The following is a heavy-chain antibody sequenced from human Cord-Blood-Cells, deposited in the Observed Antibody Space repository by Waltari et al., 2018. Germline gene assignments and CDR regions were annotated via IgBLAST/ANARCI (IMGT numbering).Heavy chain of an antibody. J-gene: IGHJ4*02. V-gene: IGHV4-34*01. Sequence: QVQLQQWGAGLLKPSETLSLTCAAYGGSFSGYYWSWIPQPPGKGLEWIGEINHSGSTNYNPSLKSRVTISVDTSKNQFSLKLSSVTAADTAVYYCARTGDPNMVARRAIHYWGQGTLVTVSS. CDR3: ARTGDPNMVARRAIHY. CDR2: INHSGST. D-gene: IGHD2-15*01. CDR1: GGSFSGYY.